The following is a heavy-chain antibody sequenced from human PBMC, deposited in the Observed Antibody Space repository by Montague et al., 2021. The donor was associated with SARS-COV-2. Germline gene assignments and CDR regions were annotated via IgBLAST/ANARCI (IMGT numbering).Heavy chain of an antibody. V-gene: IGHV4-31*03. J-gene: IGHJ4*02. CDR1: GGSISSGGYY. CDR3: ARVDRIAAAPFDY. CDR2: IYYSGST. D-gene: IGHD6-13*01. Sequence: TLSLTCTVSGGSISSGGYYWSWIRQHPGKGLEWIGYIYYSGSTYYNPSLKSRVTISVDTSKNQFSLKLSSVTVADTAVYYCARVDRIAAAPFDYWGQGTLVTVSP.